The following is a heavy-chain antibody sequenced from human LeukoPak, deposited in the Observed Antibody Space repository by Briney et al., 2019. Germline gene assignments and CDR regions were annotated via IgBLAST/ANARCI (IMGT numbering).Heavy chain of an antibody. CDR1: GFTFSSYS. CDR3: ARAPSGWLFYFDY. Sequence: GGSLRLSCAASGFTFSSYSMNWVRQARGKGLEWVSYISSSISTIYYADSVKGRFTISRDNAKNSLYLQMNSLRAEGTAVYYCARAPSGWLFYFDYWGQGTLVTVSS. CDR2: ISSSISTI. J-gene: IGHJ4*02. V-gene: IGHV3-48*01. D-gene: IGHD6-19*01.